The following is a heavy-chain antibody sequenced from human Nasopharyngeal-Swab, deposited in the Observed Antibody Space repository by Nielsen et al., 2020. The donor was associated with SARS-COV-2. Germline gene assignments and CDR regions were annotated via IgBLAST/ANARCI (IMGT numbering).Heavy chain of an antibody. CDR2: INAGNGNT. Sequence: ASAKVSCKASGYTFTSYAMHWVSQAPGQRLEWMGWINAGNGNTKYSQKFQGRVTITRDTSASTAYMELSSLRSEDTAVYYCARDRNVLRYFDWLGWFDPWGQGTLVTVSS. CDR1: GYTFTSYA. V-gene: IGHV1-3*01. D-gene: IGHD3-9*01. CDR3: ARDRNVLRYFDWLGWFDP. J-gene: IGHJ5*02.